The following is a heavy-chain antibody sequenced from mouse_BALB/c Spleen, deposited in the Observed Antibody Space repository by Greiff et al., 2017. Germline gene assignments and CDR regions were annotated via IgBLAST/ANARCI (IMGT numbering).Heavy chain of an antibody. CDR2: INSNGGST. Sequence: EVMLVESGGGLVKPGGSLKLSCAASGFTFSSYYMSWVRQTPEKRLELVAAINSNGGSTYYPDTVKGRFTISRDNAKNTLYLQMSSLKSEDTALYYCARHGTGTYYFDYWGQGTTLTVSS. V-gene: IGHV5-6-2*01. D-gene: IGHD4-1*01. J-gene: IGHJ2*01. CDR1: GFTFSSYY. CDR3: ARHGTGTYYFDY.